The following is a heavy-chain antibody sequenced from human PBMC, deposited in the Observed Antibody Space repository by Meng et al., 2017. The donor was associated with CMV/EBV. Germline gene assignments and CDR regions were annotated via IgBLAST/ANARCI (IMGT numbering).Heavy chain of an antibody. V-gene: IGHV3-7*01. CDR1: EFIFSNYW. Sequence: GESLKISCAASEFIFSNYWMSWVRQAPGKGLEWVANINLDGSEKYSVDSVKGRFTISRDNGKNLLFLQMNSLRAEDSAVYYCARDGAPRDSSGYYSDYWGQGTLVTVSS. CDR2: INLDGSEK. J-gene: IGHJ4*02. CDR3: ARDGAPRDSSGYYSDY. D-gene: IGHD3-22*01.